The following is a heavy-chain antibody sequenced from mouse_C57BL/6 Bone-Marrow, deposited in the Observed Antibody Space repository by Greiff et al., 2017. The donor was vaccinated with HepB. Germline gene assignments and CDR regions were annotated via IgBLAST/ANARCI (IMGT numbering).Heavy chain of an antibody. CDR2: ISYDGSN. V-gene: IGHV3-6*01. Sequence: EVKLMESGPGLVKPSQSLSLTCSVTGYSITSGYYWNWIRQFPGNKLEWMGYISYDGSNNYNPSLKNRISITRDTSKNQFFLKLNSVTTEDTATYYCARRIITTVVGFDYWGQGTTLTVSS. CDR1: GYSITSGYY. CDR3: ARRIITTVVGFDY. D-gene: IGHD1-1*01. J-gene: IGHJ2*01.